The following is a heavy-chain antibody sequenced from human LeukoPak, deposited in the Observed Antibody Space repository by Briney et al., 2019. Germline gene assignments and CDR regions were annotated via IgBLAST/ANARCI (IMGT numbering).Heavy chain of an antibody. J-gene: IGHJ4*02. V-gene: IGHV4-39*01. D-gene: IGHD3-16*01. CDR3: ASRVRNGGGHDY. Sequence: PSETLSLTCTVSGGSISSSSYYWGWIRQPPGKGLEWIGSFYYSGSTYYNPSLKSRVTISVDTSGDQFSLKLSSVTAADTAVYYCASRVRNGGGHDYWGQGTLVTVSS. CDR1: GGSISSSSYY. CDR2: FYYSGST.